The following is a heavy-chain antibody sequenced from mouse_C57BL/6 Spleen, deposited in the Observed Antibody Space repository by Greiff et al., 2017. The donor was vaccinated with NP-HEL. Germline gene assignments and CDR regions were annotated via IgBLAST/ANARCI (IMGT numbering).Heavy chain of an antibody. CDR3: AKNRAVWYFDV. CDR1: GFSLTSYG. V-gene: IGHV2-5*01. J-gene: IGHJ1*03. CDR2: IWRGGST. Sequence: VQRVESGPGLVQPSQSLSITCTVSGFSLTSYGVHWVRQSPGKGLEWLGVIWRGGSTDYNAAFMSRLSITKDNSKSQVFFKMNSLQADDTAIYYCAKNRAVWYFDVWGTGTTVTVSS.